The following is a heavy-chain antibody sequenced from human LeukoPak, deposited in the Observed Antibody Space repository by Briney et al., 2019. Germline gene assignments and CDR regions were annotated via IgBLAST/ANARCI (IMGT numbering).Heavy chain of an antibody. CDR1: GFTFSSYW. Sequence: GGSLRLSCAASGFTFSSYWMHWVRQAPGKWRVWVSRINSDGSSTSYADSVKGRFTISRDNAMNTLYLQMNSLRAEDTAVYYCAMVRGYYYHGLDVWGQGTTVTVSS. D-gene: IGHD3-10*01. CDR3: AMVRGYYYHGLDV. V-gene: IGHV3-74*01. J-gene: IGHJ6*02. CDR2: INSDGSST.